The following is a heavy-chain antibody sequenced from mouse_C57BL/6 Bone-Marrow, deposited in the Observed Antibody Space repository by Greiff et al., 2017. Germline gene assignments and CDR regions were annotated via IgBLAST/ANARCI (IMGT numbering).Heavy chain of an antibody. J-gene: IGHJ4*01. CDR1: GFNIKDDY. Sequence: VQLQQSGAELVRPGASVKLSCTASGFNIKDDYMHWVKQRPEQGLEWIGWIDPENGDTEYASKFQGKAPITADTSSKTASLQLSSLTSEDTAVYYCTTWCGSSLEYAMDYWGQGTSVTVSS. CDR2: IDPENGDT. CDR3: TTWCGSSLEYAMDY. D-gene: IGHD1-1*01. V-gene: IGHV14-4*01.